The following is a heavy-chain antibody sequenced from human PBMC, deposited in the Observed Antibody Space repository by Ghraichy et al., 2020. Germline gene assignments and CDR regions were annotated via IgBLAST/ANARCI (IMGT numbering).Heavy chain of an antibody. J-gene: IGHJ6*02. D-gene: IGHD6-13*01. Sequence: SETLSLTCTVSGGSISSYYWSWIRQPPGKGLEWIGYIYYSGSTNYNPSLKSRVTISVDTSKNQFSLKLSSVTAADTAVYYCARDCPPAGTCGMDVWGQGTTVTVSS. V-gene: IGHV4-59*01. CDR2: IYYSGST. CDR3: ARDCPPAGTCGMDV. CDR1: GGSISSYY.